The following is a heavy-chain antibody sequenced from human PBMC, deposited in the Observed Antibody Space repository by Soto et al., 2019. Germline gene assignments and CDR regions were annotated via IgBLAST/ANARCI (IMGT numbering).Heavy chain of an antibody. Sequence: AAVKVSCKASGYTFTSYAMHWVRQAPGQRLEWMGWINAGNGNTKYSQKFQGRVTITRDTSASTAYMELSSLRSEDTAVYYCARDREDIVATTHYYYYYMDVWGKGTTVNVSS. V-gene: IGHV1-3*01. CDR2: INAGNGNT. J-gene: IGHJ6*03. CDR1: GYTFTSYA. D-gene: IGHD5-12*01. CDR3: ARDREDIVATTHYYYYYMDV.